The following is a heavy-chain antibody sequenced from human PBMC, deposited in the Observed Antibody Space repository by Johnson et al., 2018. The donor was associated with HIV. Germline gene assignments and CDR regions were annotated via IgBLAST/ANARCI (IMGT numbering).Heavy chain of an antibody. Sequence: LVESGAGVLRPGGSLRLSCAASGFTFHDYGMPWVRQPPGKGLEWVSGVSWNSGHIGYADSVKGRFTLSRDNSKNTLYLQMNSLRAEDTAVYYCAKDRWLRLPGAKFFCDIWGQGTMVTVSS. V-gene: IGHV3-9*01. J-gene: IGHJ3*02. CDR2: VSWNSGHI. D-gene: IGHD5-12*01. CDR1: GFTFHDYG. CDR3: AKDRWLRLPGAKFFCDI.